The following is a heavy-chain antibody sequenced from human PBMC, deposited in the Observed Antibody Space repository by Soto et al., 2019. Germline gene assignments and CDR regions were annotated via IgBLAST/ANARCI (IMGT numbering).Heavy chain of an antibody. J-gene: IGHJ6*02. Sequence: QVQLQESGPGLVKPLETLSLTCSVSGGSXTXXXXXXXXXSPXXXXEWIGYIHHGGSTSYNPSLKSRVTXXXXXXXXXXXXXXXXXXXXXXXXXXXXXXXXXXXXXVVDVWGPGTPVTVSS. CDR2: IHHGGST. CDR3: XXXXXXXXXXVVDV. V-gene: IGHV4-59*11. CDR1: GGSXTXXX.